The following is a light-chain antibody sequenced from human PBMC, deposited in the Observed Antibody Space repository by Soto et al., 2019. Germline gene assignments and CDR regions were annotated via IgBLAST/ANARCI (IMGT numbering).Light chain of an antibody. CDR1: SSDVGGYNY. Sequence: QSALTQPPSASGSPGQSVTISCTGTSSDVGGYNYVSWYQQHPGKAPKLMIYEVTKRPSGVPDRFSGSKSGNTASLTVSGLQAEDEADYYCSSYAGSNHPYVVGTGTKVTVL. J-gene: IGLJ1*01. CDR2: EVT. CDR3: SSYAGSNHPYV. V-gene: IGLV2-8*01.